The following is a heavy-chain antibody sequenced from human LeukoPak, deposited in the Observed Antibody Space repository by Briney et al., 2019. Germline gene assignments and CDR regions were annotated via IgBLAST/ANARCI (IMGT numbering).Heavy chain of an antibody. CDR3: AREEIGSGSSFDY. CDR1: GFTFSSYG. J-gene: IGHJ4*02. Sequence: GGSLRLSCAASGFTFSSYGMHWVRQAPGTGLEWVAVIWYDGSNKYYADSVKGRFTISRDNSKNTLYLQMNSLRAEDTAVYYCAREEIGSGSSFDYWGQGTLVTVSS. CDR2: IWYDGSNK. D-gene: IGHD1-26*01. V-gene: IGHV3-33*01.